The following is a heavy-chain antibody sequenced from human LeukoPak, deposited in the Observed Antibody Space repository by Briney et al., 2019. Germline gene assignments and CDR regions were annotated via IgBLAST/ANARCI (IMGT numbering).Heavy chain of an antibody. CDR3: ARDYYDSSGPLGPAGY. CDR2: ISSNGGST. CDR1: GFTFSSYA. V-gene: IGHV3-64*01. D-gene: IGHD3-22*01. Sequence: GGSLRLSCAASGFTFSSYAMHWVRQAPGKGLEYVSAISSNGGSTYYANSVKGRFTISRDNSKNTLYLRMGSLRAEDMAVYYCARDYYDSSGPLGPAGYWGQGTLVTVSS. J-gene: IGHJ4*02.